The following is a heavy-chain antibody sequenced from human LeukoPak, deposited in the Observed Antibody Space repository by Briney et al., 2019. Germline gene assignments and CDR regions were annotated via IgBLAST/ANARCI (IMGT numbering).Heavy chain of an antibody. CDR2: IRSKTYGGTT. V-gene: IGHV3-49*04. CDR1: VFTLGVFA. CDR3: TTRTFDSWPYYFES. Sequence: GGSLRLSCTPSVFTLGVFAISGARGPPGRGREGVVSIRSKTYGGTTEHAASVKGRFSISRDNSKRIAHLQMDSLKTEDTAVYYCTTRTFDSWPYYFESWGQGTLVSVSS. D-gene: IGHD6-13*01. J-gene: IGHJ4*02.